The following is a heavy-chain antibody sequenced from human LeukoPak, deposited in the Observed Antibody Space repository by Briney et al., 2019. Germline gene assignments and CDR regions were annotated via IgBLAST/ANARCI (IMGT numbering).Heavy chain of an antibody. V-gene: IGHV3-9*01. D-gene: IGHD4-17*01. Sequence: SLRLSCAASGFTFDEYAMHWVRQAPGKGLEWVSGISWNSGSIGYADSVKGRFTISRDNDKNSLYLQMNSLRAEDTALYYCAKDINYGDYDGYYFDYWGQGTLVTVSS. CDR2: ISWNSGSI. CDR1: GFTFDEYA. J-gene: IGHJ4*02. CDR3: AKDINYGDYDGYYFDY.